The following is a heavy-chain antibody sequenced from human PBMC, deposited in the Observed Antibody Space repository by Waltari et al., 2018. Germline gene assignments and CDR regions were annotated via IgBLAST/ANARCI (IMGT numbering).Heavy chain of an antibody. J-gene: IGHJ4*02. V-gene: IGHV5-51*01. CDR2: IYPGDSDT. CDR3: ARPEDYYYDSSGYYPIGY. CDR1: YSFTSYW. D-gene: IGHD3-22*01. Sequence: YSFTSYWIGWVRQMPGKGLEWMGIIYPGDSDTRYSPSFQGQVTISADKSISTAYLQWSSLKASDTAMYYCARPEDYYYDSSGYYPIGYWGQGTLVTVSS.